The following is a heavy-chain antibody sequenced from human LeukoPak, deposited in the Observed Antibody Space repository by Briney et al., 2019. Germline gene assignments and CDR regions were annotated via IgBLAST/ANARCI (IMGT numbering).Heavy chain of an antibody. J-gene: IGHJ3*02. Sequence: GGSLRLSCAASGFTFSSYWMSWVRQAPGKGLEWVGNIKQDGSEKYYVDSVKGRFTISRDNAKNSLYLQMNSLRAEDTAVYYCARVTAMGRYAFDIWGQGTMVTVSS. CDR1: GFTFSSYW. V-gene: IGHV3-7*03. CDR3: ARVTAMGRYAFDI. D-gene: IGHD2-21*02. CDR2: IKQDGSEK.